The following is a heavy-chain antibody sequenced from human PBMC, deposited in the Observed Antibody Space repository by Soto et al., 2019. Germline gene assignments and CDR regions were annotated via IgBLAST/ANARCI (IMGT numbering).Heavy chain of an antibody. J-gene: IGHJ6*02. CDR3: ARVTGGSYCYYGMDV. V-gene: IGHV4-59*01. CDR2: IYYSGST. CDR1: GGSISSYY. D-gene: IGHD1-26*01. Sequence: QVQLQESGPGLVKPSETLSLTCTVSGGSISSYYWSWIRQPPGKGLEWIGYIYYSGSTNYNPSLESRVTISVDTSKNQLSLKLSSVTAADTAVYYCARVTGGSYCYYGMDVWGQGTTVTVSS.